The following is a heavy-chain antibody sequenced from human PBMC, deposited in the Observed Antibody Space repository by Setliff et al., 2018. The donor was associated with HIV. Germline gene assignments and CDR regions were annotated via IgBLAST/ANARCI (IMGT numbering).Heavy chain of an antibody. D-gene: IGHD3-3*01. CDR1: GFTFRNYW. J-gene: IGHJ4*02. Sequence: GGSLRLSCVGSGFTFRNYWMRWVRQAPGKGLERVADTKPDGSETYYEDSVRGRFTVSRDNAKNSLYLQMNSLRVEDTAVYYCARDSGWSAFDMWGQGTLVTVSS. CDR3: ARDSGWSAFDM. V-gene: IGHV3-7*03. CDR2: TKPDGSET.